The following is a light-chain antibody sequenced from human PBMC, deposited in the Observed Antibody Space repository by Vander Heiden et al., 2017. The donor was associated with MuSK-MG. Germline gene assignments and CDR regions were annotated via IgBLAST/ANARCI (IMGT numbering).Light chain of an antibody. Sequence: QSVLTQPPSASGTPGQRVTLSCSGSSSNIGSNTVNWYQQLPGTAPKLLTYRNNQRPSGVPDRFSGSKSGTSASLAISGLQSEDEADYYCAAWDDSLNAVVFGGGTKLTVL. V-gene: IGLV1-44*01. CDR2: RNN. CDR3: AAWDDSLNAVV. CDR1: SSNIGSNT. J-gene: IGLJ2*01.